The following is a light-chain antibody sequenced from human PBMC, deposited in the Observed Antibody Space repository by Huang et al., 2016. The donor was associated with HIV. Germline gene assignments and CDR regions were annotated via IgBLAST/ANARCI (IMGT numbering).Light chain of an antibody. CDR2: DQS. J-gene: IGKJ2*01. V-gene: IGKV3-15*01. Sequence: ETVMTQSPVTLSMSPGERATLSCRASQSVSSNLAWYQQRHGQAPRLLIYDQSTRATGIPARVSGSGSGTEFTLTISGLQSEDFAVYYCQQYSDGYTFGQGTKVDVK. CDR1: QSVSSN. CDR3: QQYSDGYT.